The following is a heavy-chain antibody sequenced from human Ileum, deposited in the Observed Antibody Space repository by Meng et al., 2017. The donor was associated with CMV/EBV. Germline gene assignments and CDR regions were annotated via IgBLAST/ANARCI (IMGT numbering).Heavy chain of an antibody. CDR2: IKPDANEK. CDR1: GFTFTSSW. CDR3: ARDPSFSETSADAFNI. J-gene: IGHJ3*02. D-gene: IGHD1-7*01. Sequence: GGSLRLSCAASGFTFTSSWMSWLRQVPGKGLEWVANIKPDANEKYYVDSVEGRFTISRDNAKNSLFLQMDSLRAEDTAMYYCARDPSFSETSADAFNIWGQGTMVTVSS. V-gene: IGHV3-7*01.